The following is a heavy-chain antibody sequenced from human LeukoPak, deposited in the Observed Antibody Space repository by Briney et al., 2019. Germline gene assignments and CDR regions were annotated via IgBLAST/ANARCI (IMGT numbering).Heavy chain of an antibody. CDR3: ARGIVVVPAAMENWFDP. V-gene: IGHV4-38-2*01. CDR2: IYHSGST. CDR1: GFTFSSYS. J-gene: IGHJ5*02. Sequence: GSLRLSCAASGFTFSSYSMNWIRQPPGKGLEWIGSIYHSGSTYYNPSLKSRVTISVDTSKNQFSLKLSSVTAADTAVYYCARGIVVVPAAMENWFDPWGQGTLVTVSS. D-gene: IGHD2-2*01.